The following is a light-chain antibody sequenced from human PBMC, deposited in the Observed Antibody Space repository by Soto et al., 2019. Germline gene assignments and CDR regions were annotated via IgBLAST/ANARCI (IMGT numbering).Light chain of an antibody. CDR2: GVS. J-gene: IGLJ2*01. CDR3: SSYTSSSTLVV. Sequence: QSALTQPASVSGSPGQSITISCTGTSSDVGGYNSVSWYQQHPGKAPKLMIYGVSNRPSGVSNRFSGSKSGNTASLTLSGLQAEDEADYYCSSYTSSSTLVVFGGGTKVTVL. V-gene: IGLV2-14*01. CDR1: SSDVGGYNS.